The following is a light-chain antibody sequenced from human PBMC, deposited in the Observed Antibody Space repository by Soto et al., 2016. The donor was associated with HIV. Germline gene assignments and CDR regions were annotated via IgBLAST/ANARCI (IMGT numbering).Light chain of an antibody. Sequence: SSEPTQDPVVSVALGQTVMITCQGDSLRSYYASWYQQKPGQAPVLVMYGNNNRPSGIPARYSGSSSGNPASLTITGARAEDEADYYCHSRNTTENHNYVFGTGTRVTV. J-gene: IGLJ1*01. CDR3: HSRNTTENHNYV. CDR1: SLRSYY. CDR2: GNN. V-gene: IGLV3-19*01.